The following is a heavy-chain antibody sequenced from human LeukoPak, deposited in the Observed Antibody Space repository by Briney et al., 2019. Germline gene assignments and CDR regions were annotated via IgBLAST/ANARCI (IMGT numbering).Heavy chain of an antibody. CDR3: ARGSFVAAAGKYYYYYYMDV. J-gene: IGHJ6*03. D-gene: IGHD6-13*01. CDR1: GGSFSGYY. V-gene: IGHV4-34*01. Sequence: SETLSLTCAVYGGSFSGYYWSWIRQPPGKGLESIGEINHSGGTNYSPSLKSRVTISVDTSKNQFSLKLSSVTAADTAVYYCARGSFVAAAGKYYYYYYMDVWGKGTTVTVSS. CDR2: INHSGGT.